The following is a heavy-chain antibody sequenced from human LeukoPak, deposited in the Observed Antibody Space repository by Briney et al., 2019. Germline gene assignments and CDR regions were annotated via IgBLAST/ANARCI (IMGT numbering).Heavy chain of an antibody. CDR3: VGGMITSGGLIFKPFDF. V-gene: IGHV3-30*02. D-gene: IGHD3-16*01. CDR2: IRYDGTNK. CDR1: GFTFSSYG. J-gene: IGHJ4*02. Sequence: GGSLRLSCAASGFTFSSYGMHWVRQAPGKGLEWVAFIRYDGTNKYSADTVKGRFTISRDNSKNTLYLQLNSLRAEDTAVYYCVGGMITSGGLIFKPFDFWGQGTLVTVSS.